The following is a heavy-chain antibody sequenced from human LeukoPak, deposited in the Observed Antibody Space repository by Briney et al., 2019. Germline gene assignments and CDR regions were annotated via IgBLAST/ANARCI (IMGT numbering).Heavy chain of an antibody. Sequence: PGGSLRLSCAASGFAFNTYNMNWVRQAPGKAMEWVSPITSSGTYIFYADSVKGRFTISRDNAKNSLYLQMDSLGPEGTAVYYCARDPYSGNYGNDYYYYMDVWGKGTTVTISS. V-gene: IGHV3-21*01. CDR3: ARDPYSGNYGNDYYYYMDV. CDR2: ITSSGTYI. CDR1: GFAFNTYN. J-gene: IGHJ6*03. D-gene: IGHD1-26*01.